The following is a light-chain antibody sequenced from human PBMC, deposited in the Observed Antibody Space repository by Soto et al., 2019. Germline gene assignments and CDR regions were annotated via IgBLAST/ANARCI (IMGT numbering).Light chain of an antibody. CDR3: EQRTYWPIT. CDR2: DAS. J-gene: IGKJ5*01. Sequence: EVVLTQSPASLSLSPGDRATLSCRAYQSLSDYLSCYQQKPGQPPRLHFYDASNRATGIPVRFSGSVSGTDFTLTISSLEPEDVALYRCEQRTYWPITFAQGTRLEI. V-gene: IGKV3-11*01. CDR1: QSLSDY.